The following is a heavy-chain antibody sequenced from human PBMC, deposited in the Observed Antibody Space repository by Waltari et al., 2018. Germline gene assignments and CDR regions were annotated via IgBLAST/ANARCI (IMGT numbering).Heavy chain of an antibody. Sequence: QVQLVQSGAEVKKPGASVKVSCKVSGYTLTELSMHWVRQAPGKGLEWMGGYDPEDGETIYAQKFQGRVTMTEDTAVYYCARDRIDHYFGRRVDYFDYWGQGTLVTVSS. D-gene: IGHD3-10*01. J-gene: IGHJ4*02. V-gene: IGHV1-24*01. CDR2: YDPEDGET. CDR3: Y. CDR1: GYTLTELS.